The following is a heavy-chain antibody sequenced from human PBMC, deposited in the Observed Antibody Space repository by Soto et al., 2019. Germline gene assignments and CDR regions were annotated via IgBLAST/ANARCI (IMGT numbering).Heavy chain of an antibody. CDR1: GFPFSSYA. Sequence: EEQLMESGGGLVQPGGYLRLSCAASGFPFSSYAMSWVRQAPGTALEWVSSVNIEAATHSIDSVKGRFTIPSDNSENTLYMQMRSLRAEDTAVYYCAKDYYMGVWAKGTTVT. J-gene: IGHJ6*03. V-gene: IGHV3-23*01. CDR2: VNIEAAT. CDR3: AKDYYMGV.